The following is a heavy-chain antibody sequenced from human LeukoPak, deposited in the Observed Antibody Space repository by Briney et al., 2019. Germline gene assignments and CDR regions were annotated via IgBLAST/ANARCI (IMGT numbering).Heavy chain of an antibody. CDR1: GFTLSSNA. D-gene: IGHD4-11*01. CDR3: AKDLDYTTYGYYSDC. J-gene: IGHJ4*02. Sequence: GGSLRLSCTASGFTLSSNAMNWVRQAPGKGLEWVSGIGAGGTFTYYADSVKGRFTISRDNSRNTLYLQMNSLRADDTAVYYCAKDLDYTTYGYYSDCWGQGTLVTVSS. CDR2: IGAGGTFT. V-gene: IGHV3-23*01.